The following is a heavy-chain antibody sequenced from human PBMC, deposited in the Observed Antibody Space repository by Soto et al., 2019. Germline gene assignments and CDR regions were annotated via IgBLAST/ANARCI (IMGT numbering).Heavy chain of an antibody. CDR1: GITFSSYA. CDR2: ISASGGGT. Sequence: EVQLLESGGGLVQPGGSLRLSCAASGITFSSYAMSWVRQAPGKGLEWVSAISASGGGTYYADSVKGRFTISRDNSKNTLYLQMNSLRAEDTAVYYGANLVGPGEIPGGMDVWGQGTTVTVSS. CDR3: ANLVGPGEIPGGMDV. V-gene: IGHV3-23*01. J-gene: IGHJ6*02. D-gene: IGHD1-26*01.